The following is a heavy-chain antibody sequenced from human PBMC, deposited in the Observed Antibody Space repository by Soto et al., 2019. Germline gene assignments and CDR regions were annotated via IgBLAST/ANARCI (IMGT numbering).Heavy chain of an antibody. D-gene: IGHD2-8*01. V-gene: IGHV1-3*01. J-gene: IGHJ4*02. Sequence: ASVEVSCKASGYTFTSYAMHWVRQAPGQRLEWMGWINAGNGNTKYSQKFQGRVTITRDTSASTAYMELSSLRSEDTAVYYCARDKQIDCNNGVCYTPFDYWGQGTLVTVSS. CDR2: INAGNGNT. CDR3: ARDKQIDCNNGVCYTPFDY. CDR1: GYTFTSYA.